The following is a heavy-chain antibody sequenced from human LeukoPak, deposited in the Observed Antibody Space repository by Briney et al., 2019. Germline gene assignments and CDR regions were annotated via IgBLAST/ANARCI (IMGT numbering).Heavy chain of an antibody. Sequence: ASVKVSCKASGYTITGYYMHWVRQAPGQGLEWMGWINANNDGSIYAQKFQGRVTMTRDTSIDTAYMELSRLRSDDTAVYYCARKRGVGVDTNAFDMWGQGTMVPVSS. V-gene: IGHV1-2*02. CDR3: ARKRGVGVDTNAFDM. J-gene: IGHJ3*02. CDR1: GYTITGYY. D-gene: IGHD3-3*01. CDR2: INANNDGS.